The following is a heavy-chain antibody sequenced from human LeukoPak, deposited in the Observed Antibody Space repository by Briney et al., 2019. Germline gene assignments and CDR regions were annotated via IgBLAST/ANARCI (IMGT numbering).Heavy chain of an antibody. Sequence: GGSLRLSCVASGFSLSAFWMHWVRQAPGQGLEWLASIKQDETQRYYVDSVNGRFTISRDNAKNSLSLQMNSLRVEDTAVYYCARDHSGDGYNEFDYWGQGTLVTVSS. J-gene: IGHJ4*02. CDR3: ARDHSGDGYNEFDY. CDR2: IKQDETQR. V-gene: IGHV3-7*01. CDR1: GFSLSAFW. D-gene: IGHD5-24*01.